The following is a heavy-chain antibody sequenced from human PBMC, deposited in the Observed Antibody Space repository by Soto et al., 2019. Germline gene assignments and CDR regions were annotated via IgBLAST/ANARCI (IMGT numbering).Heavy chain of an antibody. D-gene: IGHD5-18*01. CDR3: ARVDTAMVEFXY. CDR2: INHSGST. J-gene: IGHJ4*02. Sequence: PSETLSLTCAVHGGSLSGYYWSWIRQPPGKGLEWIGEINHSGSTNYNPSLKSRVTISVDTSKNPFSLKLSSVTAADTAVYYCARVDTAMVEFXYWGQGSLVTVPS. V-gene: IGHV4-34*01. CDR1: GGSLSGYY.